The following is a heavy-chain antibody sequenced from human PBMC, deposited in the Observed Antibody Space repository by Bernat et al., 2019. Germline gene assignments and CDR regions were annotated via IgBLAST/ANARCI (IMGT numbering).Heavy chain of an antibody. D-gene: IGHD5-18*01. Sequence: EVQLLESGGGLVQPGGSLRLSCAASGFTFSTDAMTWVRQAPGKGLEWVSGISGSGVATFYADSVKGWFTISRDNSKNTLYLQMNSLRAEDTAVYYCAKGVLWLYGMDVWGQGTTVIVSS. CDR1: GFTFSTDA. J-gene: IGHJ6*02. V-gene: IGHV3-23*01. CDR3: AKGVLWLYGMDV. CDR2: ISGSGVAT.